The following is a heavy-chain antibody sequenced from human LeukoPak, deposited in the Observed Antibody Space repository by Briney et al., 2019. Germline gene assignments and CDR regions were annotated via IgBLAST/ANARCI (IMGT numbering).Heavy chain of an antibody. V-gene: IGHV4-34*01. Sequence: PSETLSLTCAVYGGSFSGYYWSWILQPPGKGLEWIGEINHSGSTNYNPSLKSRVTISVDTSKNQFSLKLSSVTAADTAVYYCARLSWYYGSGSYYSPFDYWGQGTLVTVSS. CDR1: GGSFSGYY. CDR2: INHSGST. CDR3: ARLSWYYGSGSYYSPFDY. J-gene: IGHJ4*02. D-gene: IGHD3-10*01.